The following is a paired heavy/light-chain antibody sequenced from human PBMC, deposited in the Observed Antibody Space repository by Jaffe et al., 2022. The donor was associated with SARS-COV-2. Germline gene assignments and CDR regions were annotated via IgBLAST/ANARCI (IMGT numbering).Light chain of an antibody. CDR2: LGS. J-gene: IGKJ5*01. Sequence: DIVMTQSPLSLPVTPGEPASVSCRSNQSLLHKNGFNSLNWYLQKPGQSPQLLIYLGSNRASGVPDRFTGSGSGTDFTLKVSRVEQEDVGIYYCMQALQTPITFGQGTRLEIK. V-gene: IGKV2-28*01. CDR1: QSLLHKNGFNS. CDR3: MQALQTPIT.
Heavy chain of an antibody. CDR3: AKDIQMGGIDAVLPLYNYFGMDV. CDR1: GFAFEDYA. J-gene: IGHJ6*02. Sequence: EVVLVESGGDLAQPGRSLRLSCAASGFAFEDYAMHWVRQIPGKGLEWVSSVSYNSGHKAYADSVKGRFTISRDNAKNSLYLQMNTLRVEDTAWYFCAKDIQMGGIDAVLPLYNYFGMDVWGQGTTVTVS. CDR2: VSYNSGHK. V-gene: IGHV3-9*01. D-gene: IGHD1-1*01.